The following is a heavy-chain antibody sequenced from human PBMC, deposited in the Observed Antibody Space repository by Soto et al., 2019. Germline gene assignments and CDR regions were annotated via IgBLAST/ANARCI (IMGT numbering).Heavy chain of an antibody. J-gene: IGHJ6*02. V-gene: IGHV1-69*13. CDR1: GGTFSSYA. D-gene: IGHD2-8*01. Sequence: SVKVSCKASGGTFSSYAISWVRQAPGQGLEWMGGIIPIFGTANYAQKFQGRVTITADESTSTAYMELSSLRSEDTAVYYCARGVDCTNGECYAYYYYGLDVWGQGTTVTVSS. CDR2: IIPIFGTA. CDR3: ARGVDCTNGECYAYYYYGLDV.